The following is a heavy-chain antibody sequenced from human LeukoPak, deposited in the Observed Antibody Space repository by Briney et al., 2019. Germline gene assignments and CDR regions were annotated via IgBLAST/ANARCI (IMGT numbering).Heavy chain of an antibody. Sequence: GGSLRLSCAASGFTFSSYSMNWVRQAPGKGLEWVSSISSSSSYIYYADSVKGRFTISRDNAKKSLYLQMNSLRAEDTAVYYCAREFMVRGVIISWGKGTTVTVSS. V-gene: IGHV3-21*01. D-gene: IGHD3-10*01. CDR1: GFTFSSYS. CDR2: ISSSSSYI. CDR3: AREFMVRGVIIS. J-gene: IGHJ6*04.